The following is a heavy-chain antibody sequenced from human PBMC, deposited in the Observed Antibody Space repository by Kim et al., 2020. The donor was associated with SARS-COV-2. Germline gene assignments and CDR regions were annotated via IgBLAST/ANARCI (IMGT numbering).Heavy chain of an antibody. CDR1: GGSFSGYY. CDR3: ARGRGQESGYCTNGVCSPDY. Sequence: SETLSLTCAVYGGSFSGYYWSWIRQPPGKGLEWIGEINHSGSTNYNPSLKSRVTISVDTSKNQFSLKLSSVTAADTAVYYCARGRGQESGYCTNGVCSPDYWGQGTLVIFSS. V-gene: IGHV4-34*01. J-gene: IGHJ4*02. CDR2: INHSGST. D-gene: IGHD2-8*01.